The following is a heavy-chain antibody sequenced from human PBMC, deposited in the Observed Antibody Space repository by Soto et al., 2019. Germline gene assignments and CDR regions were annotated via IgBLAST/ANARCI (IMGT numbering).Heavy chain of an antibody. Sequence: GGSLRLSCAASGFSFSSYWMHWVRQGPGKGLVWVSRVSSDGISKNYADSVKGRFIISRDNAKSTLYLQMNSLRVEDTAVYYCARGYASGSYYTLDPWGQGNQVTVSS. D-gene: IGHD3-10*01. CDR1: GFSFSSYW. J-gene: IGHJ5*02. CDR3: ARGYASGSYYTLDP. CDR2: VSSDGISK. V-gene: IGHV3-74*01.